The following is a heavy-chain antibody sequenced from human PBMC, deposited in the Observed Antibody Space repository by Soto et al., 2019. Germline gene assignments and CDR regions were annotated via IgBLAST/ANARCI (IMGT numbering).Heavy chain of an antibody. CDR3: ARGKNWGAPSPFDY. CDR2: FDPEDGET. D-gene: IGHD7-27*01. CDR1: GYTLTELS. V-gene: IGHV1-24*01. J-gene: IGHJ4*02. Sequence: ASVKVSCKVSGYTLTELSMHWVRQAPGKGLEWMGGFDPEDGETIYAQKFQGRVTMTEDTSTDTAYMELSSLRSEDMAVYYCARGKNWGAPSPFDYWGQGTLVTVSS.